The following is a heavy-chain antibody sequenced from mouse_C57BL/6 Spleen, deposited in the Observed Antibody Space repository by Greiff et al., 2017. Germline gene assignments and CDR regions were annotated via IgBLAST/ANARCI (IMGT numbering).Heavy chain of an antibody. J-gene: IGHJ3*01. D-gene: IGHD1-1*01. CDR2: IHPNSGST. Sequence: VQLQQPGAELVKPGASVKLSCTASGYTFTSYWMHWVKQRPGQGLEWIGMIHPNSGSTNYNEKFKSKATLTVDTSSSTAYMQHSSLTSEDSAVYYCARGATTVVATRGGFAYWGQGTLVTVSA. CDR3: ARGATTVVATRGGFAY. CDR1: GYTFTSYW. V-gene: IGHV1-64*01.